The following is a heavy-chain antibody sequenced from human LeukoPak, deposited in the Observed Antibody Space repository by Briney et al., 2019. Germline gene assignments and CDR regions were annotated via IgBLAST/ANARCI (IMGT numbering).Heavy chain of an antibody. Sequence: ASVKVSCKASGFTFTSSAVQWVRQARGQRLEWIGWIVVGSGNTNYAQKFRERVTITRDMSTSTAYMELSSLRSEDTAVYYCAAVGYCSSTSCYGFDYWGQGTLVTVSS. CDR3: AAVGYCSSTSCYGFDY. CDR2: IVVGSGNT. D-gene: IGHD2-2*01. CDR1: GFTFTSSA. V-gene: IGHV1-58*01. J-gene: IGHJ4*02.